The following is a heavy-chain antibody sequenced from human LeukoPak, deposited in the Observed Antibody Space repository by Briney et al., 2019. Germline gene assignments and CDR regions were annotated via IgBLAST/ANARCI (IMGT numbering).Heavy chain of an antibody. CDR2: IRYDGSNQ. CDR1: GFTFSSYG. J-gene: IGHJ4*02. CDR3: ARDWRYNNYFDSSGYYQDY. V-gene: IGHV3-30*02. Sequence: PGGSLRLSCAASGFTFSSYGMHWVRQAPGKGLEWVAFIRYDGSNQYYADSVKGRFTISRDNSRNTLYLQMSSLRAEDAAVYYCARDWRYNNYFDSSGYYQDYWGQGTLVTVSS. D-gene: IGHD3-22*01.